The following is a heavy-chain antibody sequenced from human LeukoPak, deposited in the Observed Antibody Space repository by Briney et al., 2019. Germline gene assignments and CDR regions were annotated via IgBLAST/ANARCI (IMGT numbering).Heavy chain of an antibody. CDR3: VSHSYPRSFDY. V-gene: IGHV3-21*01. CDR2: ISSSSTYI. J-gene: IGHJ4*02. CDR1: GFTFSNYN. D-gene: IGHD3-10*01. Sequence: PGGSLRLSCAASGFTFSNYNMNWVRQAPGKGLECVSYISSSSTYIYYADSVKGRFTISRDNAKNSLYLQMNSLRAEDTALYYCVSHSYPRSFDYWSQGILVTVSA.